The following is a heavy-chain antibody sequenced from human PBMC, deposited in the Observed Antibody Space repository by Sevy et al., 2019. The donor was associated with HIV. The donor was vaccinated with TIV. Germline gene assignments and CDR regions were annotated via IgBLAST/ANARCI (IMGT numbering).Heavy chain of an antibody. D-gene: IGHD3-10*01. CDR1: GFTFSSYG. J-gene: IGHJ6*02. Sequence: GGSLRLSCAASGFTFSSYGMHWVRQAPGKGLEWVAFIRYDGSNKYYADSVKGRFTISRDNSKNTLYLQMNSLRAEDTAVYNCAKVATMVQGAHYYYGMDVWGQGPTVTVSS. CDR2: IRYDGSNK. V-gene: IGHV3-30*02. CDR3: AKVATMVQGAHYYYGMDV.